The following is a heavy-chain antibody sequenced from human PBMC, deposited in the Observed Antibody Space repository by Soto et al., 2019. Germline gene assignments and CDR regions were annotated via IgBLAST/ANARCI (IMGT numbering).Heavy chain of an antibody. CDR2: ISSKGGTT. Sequence: EVQLAESGGGMVQPGGSLRLSCVASGLTFSSYDMNWVRQAPGKGREYGSSISSKGGTTYYGNSGKGRFTISRDNSKNTLYLQMGSLRSEDMAVYYCVRRVSGNYDYWGQGTLVTVSS. V-gene: IGHV3-64*01. D-gene: IGHD1-7*01. CDR1: GLTFSSYD. J-gene: IGHJ4*02. CDR3: VRRVSGNYDY.